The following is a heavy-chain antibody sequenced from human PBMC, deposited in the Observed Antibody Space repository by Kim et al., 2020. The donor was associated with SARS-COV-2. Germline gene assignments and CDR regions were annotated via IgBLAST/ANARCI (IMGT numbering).Heavy chain of an antibody. CDR1: GFTFSVYA. V-gene: IGHV3-48*02. CDR3: ARVGPNGDTVYY. Sequence: GGYLRLSCAASGFTFSVYAMHWVRRAPGKGLEWVIYISSTSSNIYYADSVKGRFTISRDNAENSVYLQMDSLKDEDTAIYYCARVGPNGDTVYYWGQGTPVTVSS. J-gene: IGHJ4*02. CDR2: ISSTSSNI. D-gene: IGHD2-8*02.